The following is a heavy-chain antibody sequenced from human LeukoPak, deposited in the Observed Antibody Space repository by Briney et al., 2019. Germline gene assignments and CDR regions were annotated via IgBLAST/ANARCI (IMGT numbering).Heavy chain of an antibody. Sequence: ASVKVSCKASGYTFTDYYMHWVRQAPGQGLEWMGWISPNGGGTKYAQKFQGRVTMTRETSISTAYMELSSLAYDDTAVYYCARDTCNGGSCFNWFDPWGQGTLVTVSS. CDR3: ARDTCNGGSCFNWFDP. CDR2: ISPNGGGT. CDR1: GYTFTDYY. V-gene: IGHV1-2*02. J-gene: IGHJ5*02. D-gene: IGHD2-15*01.